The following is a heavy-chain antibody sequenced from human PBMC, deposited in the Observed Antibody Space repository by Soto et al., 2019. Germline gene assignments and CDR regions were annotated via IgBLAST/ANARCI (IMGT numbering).Heavy chain of an antibody. D-gene: IGHD6-13*01. CDR2: ISPYNGNT. CDR1: GYTFITYG. V-gene: IGHV1-18*01. Sequence: QVQLVQSGGEVKNPGASVKVSCKASGYTFITYGISWVRQAPGQGLEWMGWISPYNGNTNYAQKFQGRVTMTIDRSTSTAYMEVRSLRSDDTALYYCARDQGIAADRPWFDPWGQGTLVTVSS. CDR3: ARDQGIAADRPWFDP. J-gene: IGHJ5*02.